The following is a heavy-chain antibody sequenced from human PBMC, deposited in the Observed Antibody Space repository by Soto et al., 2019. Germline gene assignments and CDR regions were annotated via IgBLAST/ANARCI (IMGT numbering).Heavy chain of an antibody. J-gene: IGHJ4*02. D-gene: IGHD3-10*01. CDR3: AKDMRYGSGSPYFDY. CDR1: GFTFGSYA. Sequence: EVQLLESGGGLVQPGGSLRLSCAASGFTFGSYAMSWVRQAPGKGLEWVSAISGSGGSTYYADSVKGRFTISRDNSKNTLYLQMNSLRAEDTAVYYCAKDMRYGSGSPYFDYWGQGTLVTVSS. CDR2: ISGSGGST. V-gene: IGHV3-23*01.